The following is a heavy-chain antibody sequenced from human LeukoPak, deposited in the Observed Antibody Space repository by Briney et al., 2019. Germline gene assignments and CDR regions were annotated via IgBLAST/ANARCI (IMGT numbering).Heavy chain of an antibody. J-gene: IGHJ6*02. D-gene: IGHD1-14*01. Sequence: PGRSLRLSCAASGFTFSSYGMRWVRQAPGKGLEWVAVIWYDGSNKYYADSVKGRFTISRDNSKNTLYLQMNSLRAEDTAVYYCARARNHYYYYGMDVWGQGTTVTVSS. CDR3: ARARNHYYYYGMDV. CDR2: IWYDGSNK. V-gene: IGHV3-33*01. CDR1: GFTFSSYG.